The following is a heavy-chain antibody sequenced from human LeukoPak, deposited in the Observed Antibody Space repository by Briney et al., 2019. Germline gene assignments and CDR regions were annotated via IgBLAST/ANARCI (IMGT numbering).Heavy chain of an antibody. CDR3: AREEGYCLSTSCYLLRDWFDP. Sequence: GGSLRLSCAASGFTFSSYSMNWVRQAPGKGLEWVSSISSSSSYKYYAGSVKGRFTISRDNAKNSLYLQMNSLRAEDTAVYYCAREEGYCLSTSCYLLRDWFDPWGQGTLVTVSS. D-gene: IGHD2-2*01. V-gene: IGHV3-21*01. J-gene: IGHJ5*02. CDR1: GFTFSSYS. CDR2: ISSSSSYK.